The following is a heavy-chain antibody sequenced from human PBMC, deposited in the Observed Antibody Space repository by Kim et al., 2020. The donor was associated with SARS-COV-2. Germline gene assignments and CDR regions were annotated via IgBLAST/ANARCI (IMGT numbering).Heavy chain of an antibody. CDR2: ISYDGSNK. Sequence: GGSLRLSCAASGFTFSSYAMHWVRQAPGKGLEWVAVISYDGSNKYYADSVKGRFTISRDNSKNTLYLQMNSLRAEDTAVYSCARDGFRSSWYGDYWGQGTLVTVSS. CDR1: GFTFSSYA. J-gene: IGHJ4*02. V-gene: IGHV3-30-3*01. D-gene: IGHD6-13*01. CDR3: ARDGFRSSWYGDY.